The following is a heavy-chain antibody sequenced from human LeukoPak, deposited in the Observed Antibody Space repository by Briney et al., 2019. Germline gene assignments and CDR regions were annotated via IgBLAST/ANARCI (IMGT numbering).Heavy chain of an antibody. J-gene: IGHJ4*02. CDR1: GYTFTSYG. D-gene: IGHD1-26*01. CDR3: ASISYSGSYTGYFDY. Sequence: ASVKVSCKASGYTFTSYGISWVRQAPGQGLEWMGWINPNSGGTNYAQKFQGRVTMTRDTPISTAYMELSRLRSDDTAVYYCASISYSGSYTGYFDYWGQGTLVTVSS. V-gene: IGHV1-2*02. CDR2: INPNSGGT.